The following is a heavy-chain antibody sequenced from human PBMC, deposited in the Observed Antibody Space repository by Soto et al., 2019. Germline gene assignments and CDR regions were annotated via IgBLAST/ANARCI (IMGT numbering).Heavy chain of an antibody. CDR3: ARGSLMVRGVMIFDY. CDR1: GGSISSYY. V-gene: IGHV4-59*01. CDR2: IYYSGST. D-gene: IGHD3-10*01. Sequence: TSETLSLTCTVSGGSISSYYWSWIRQPPGKGLEWIGYIYYSGSTNYNPSLKSRVTISVDTSKNQFSLKLSSVTAADTAVYYCARGSLMVRGVMIFDYWGQGTLVTVSS. J-gene: IGHJ4*02.